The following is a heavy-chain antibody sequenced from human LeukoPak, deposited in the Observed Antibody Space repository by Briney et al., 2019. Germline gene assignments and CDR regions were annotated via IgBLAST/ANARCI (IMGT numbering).Heavy chain of an antibody. V-gene: IGHV3-21*01. D-gene: IGHD6-19*01. CDR1: GFTFSSYS. CDR3: ARDLVAVAGTVY. Sequence: PGGSLRLSCAASGFTFSSYSMNWVRQAPGKGLEWVSSISSSSSYIYYADSVKGRFTISRDNAKNSLYLQMNSLRAEDTAVYYCARDLVAVAGTVYCGQGTLVTVSS. J-gene: IGHJ4*02. CDR2: ISSSSSYI.